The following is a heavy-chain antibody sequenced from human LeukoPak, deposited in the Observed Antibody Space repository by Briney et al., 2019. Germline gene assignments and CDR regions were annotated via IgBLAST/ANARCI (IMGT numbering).Heavy chain of an antibody. Sequence: PSETLSLTCTVSGASISNYYWSWIRQSPGKGLEWIGYMLYSGSTNQNPSLRSRVTISVDTSKYQVSLKLSSVTAADTAVYYCARSDIWGSYRFLDYWGQGALVTVSS. CDR2: MLYSGST. D-gene: IGHD3-16*02. CDR3: ARSDIWGSYRFLDY. V-gene: IGHV4-59*08. J-gene: IGHJ4*02. CDR1: GASISNYY.